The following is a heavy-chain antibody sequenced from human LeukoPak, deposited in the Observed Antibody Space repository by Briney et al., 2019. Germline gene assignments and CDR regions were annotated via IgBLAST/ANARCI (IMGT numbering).Heavy chain of an antibody. CDR1: GGTFSSYA. CDR2: IIPIFGTA. CDR3: ARAYDSSGYYYPGDRFDP. J-gene: IGHJ5*02. V-gene: IGHV1-69*06. D-gene: IGHD3-22*01. Sequence: SVKVSCKASGGTFSSYAISWVRQAPGQGLGWMGGIIPIFGTANYAQKFQGRVTITADKPTSTAYMELSSLRSEDTAVYYCARAYDSSGYYYPGDRFDPWGQGTLVTVSS.